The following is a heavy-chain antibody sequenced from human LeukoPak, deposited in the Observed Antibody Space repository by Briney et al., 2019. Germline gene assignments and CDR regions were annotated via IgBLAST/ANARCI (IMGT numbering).Heavy chain of an antibody. CDR2: IYRSGIT. Sequence: SETLSLTCSVSGVSISSYYWSWIRQPPGKGLEWIGYIYRSGITNYNSSLKRRVTISLDTPKNQFSLKLSSVTAADTAVYYCARQTPGSFDIWGQGTMVTVSS. CDR1: GVSISSYY. J-gene: IGHJ3*02. CDR3: ARQTPGSFDI. V-gene: IGHV4-59*08.